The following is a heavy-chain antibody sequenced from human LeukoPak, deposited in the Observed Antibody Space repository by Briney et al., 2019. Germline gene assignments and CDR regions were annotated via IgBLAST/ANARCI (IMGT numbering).Heavy chain of an antibody. J-gene: IGHJ4*02. CDR1: GFSVSSNY. V-gene: IGHV3-53*01. CDR3: AGRYDSSGYPLH. D-gene: IGHD3-22*01. Sequence: PGGSLRLSCAASGFSVSSNYVSWVRQAPGKGLERVSVIYSGGTTYYADSIKGRFTISRDNSKNTLYLQMNSLRAEDTAVYYCAGRYDSSGYPLHWGQGTLVTVSS. CDR2: IYSGGTT.